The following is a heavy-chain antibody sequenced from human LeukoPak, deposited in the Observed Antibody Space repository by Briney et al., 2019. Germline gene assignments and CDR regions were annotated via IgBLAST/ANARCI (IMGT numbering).Heavy chain of an antibody. D-gene: IGHD2-15*01. CDR1: GYPINSDYH. V-gene: IGHV4-38-2*01. Sequence: ASETLSLTCAVSGYPINSDYHWGWLRQPPGKGLEWIGNLYHSGSPYYSPSLKSRVTISVDTSKNQLSLKVNSATAADTAVYYCARSPGRAASYYFDNWGRGTLVTVSS. J-gene: IGHJ4*02. CDR2: LYHSGSP. CDR3: ARSPGRAASYYFDN.